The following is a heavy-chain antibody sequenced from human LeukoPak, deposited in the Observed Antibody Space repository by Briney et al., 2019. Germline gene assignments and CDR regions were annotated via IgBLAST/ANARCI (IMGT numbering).Heavy chain of an antibody. D-gene: IGHD5-24*01. V-gene: IGHV3-30*18. CDR2: ISYDGSNK. Sequence: GVSLRLSCAASGFTFSSYGMHWVRQAPGKGLEWVAVISYDGSNKYYADTVKGRFTISRDNSKKTLYLQMNRLRAEDTAVYYCAKDRDWYYFDYWGQRTLVTVSS. CDR3: AKDRDWYYFDY. CDR1: GFTFSSYG. J-gene: IGHJ4*02.